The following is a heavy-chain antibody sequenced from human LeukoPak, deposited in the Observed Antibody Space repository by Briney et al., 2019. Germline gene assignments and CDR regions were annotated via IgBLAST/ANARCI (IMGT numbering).Heavy chain of an antibody. CDR1: AYTFTDYY. Sequence: ASVKVSCKASAYTFTDYYVHWVRQAPGQGLEWMGIINPSGGSTSYAQKFQGRVTMTRDTSTSTVYMELSSLRSEDTAVYYCARDLNTPNYYDSSGYYGGIDYWGQGTLVTVSS. CDR3: ARDLNTPNYYDSSGYYGGIDY. J-gene: IGHJ4*02. D-gene: IGHD3-22*01. CDR2: INPSGGST. V-gene: IGHV1-46*01.